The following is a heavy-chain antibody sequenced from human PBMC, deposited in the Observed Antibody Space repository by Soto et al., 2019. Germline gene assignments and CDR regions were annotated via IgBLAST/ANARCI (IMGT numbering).Heavy chain of an antibody. V-gene: IGHV3-33*01. CDR3: ARAGGTTVTGLWHFDS. Sequence: QPGGSLRLSCEASGFTFNTYSMHWVRQPPGKGLEWLAAIWYDGTQKYYADSVKGRFIISRDNSKKTLYLEMNSLRAEDTAVYYCARAGGTTVTGLWHFDSWGQGTLVTAPQ. CDR1: GFTFNTYS. J-gene: IGHJ4*02. D-gene: IGHD4-17*01. CDR2: IWYDGTQK.